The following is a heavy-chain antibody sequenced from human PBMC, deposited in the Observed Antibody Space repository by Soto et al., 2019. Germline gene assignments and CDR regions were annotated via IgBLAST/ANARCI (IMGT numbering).Heavy chain of an antibody. D-gene: IGHD1-26*01. V-gene: IGHV3-33*01. CDR1: GFTFSSYG. CDR2: IWYDGSNK. CDR3: ARAHAVGATRHYYYYGMDV. J-gene: IGHJ6*02. Sequence: QVQLVESGGGVVQPGRSLRLSCAASGFTFSSYGMHWVRQAPGKGLEWVAVIWYDGSNKYYADSVKGRFTISRDNSKNTRYLQMNSLRAEDTAVYYCARAHAVGATRHYYYYGMDVWGQGTTVTVSS.